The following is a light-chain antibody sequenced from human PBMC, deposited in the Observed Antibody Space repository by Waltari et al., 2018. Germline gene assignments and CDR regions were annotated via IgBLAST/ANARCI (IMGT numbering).Light chain of an antibody. CDR3: QQYNNWPPRFT. CDR2: GAS. J-gene: IGKJ3*01. Sequence: EIVMTQSPATLSVSTGARATLSCRASQSVSSNLAWYQQKPGQAPRLLIYGASTRATGIPARFSGSGSGTEFTLTISSLQSEDFAVYYCQQYNNWPPRFTFGPGTKVDIK. V-gene: IGKV3-15*01. CDR1: QSVSSN.